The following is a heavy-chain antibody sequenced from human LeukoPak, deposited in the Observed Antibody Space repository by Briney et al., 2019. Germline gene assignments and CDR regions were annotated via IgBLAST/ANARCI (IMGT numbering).Heavy chain of an antibody. CDR3: ARDGEEQQLVPGYYYGMDV. CDR1: GFTFSSYG. Sequence: GGSLRLSCAASGFTFSSYGMHWVRQAPGKGLEWVAVTWYDGSNKCYADSVKGRFTISRDNSKNTLYLQMNSLRAEDTAVYYCARDGEEQQLVPGYYYGMDVWGQGTTVTVSS. V-gene: IGHV3-33*01. CDR2: TWYDGSNK. D-gene: IGHD6-13*01. J-gene: IGHJ6*02.